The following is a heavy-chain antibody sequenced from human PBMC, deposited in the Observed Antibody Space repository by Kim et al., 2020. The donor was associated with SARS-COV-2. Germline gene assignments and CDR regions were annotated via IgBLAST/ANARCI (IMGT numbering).Heavy chain of an antibody. CDR3: AKKGYTYGHSPFDY. J-gene: IGHJ4*02. Sequence: GGSLRLSCAASGFTFSSYAMSWVRQAPGKGLEWVSTISGSGGGTYYADSVKGRFTISRDISKNTLYLQMNSLRADDTAVYYCAKKGYTYGHSPFDYWGQGTLVTVSS. D-gene: IGHD5-18*01. CDR1: GFTFSSYA. CDR2: ISGSGGGT. V-gene: IGHV3-23*01.